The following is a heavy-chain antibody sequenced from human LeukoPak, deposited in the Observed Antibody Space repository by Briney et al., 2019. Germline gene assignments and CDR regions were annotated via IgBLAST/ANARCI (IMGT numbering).Heavy chain of an antibody. Sequence: GGSLRLSCAASGFTFSSYGMGWVRQAPGKGLEWVSTISGSGGSTYYADSVKGRFTISRDNSKNTLYLQMNSLRAEDTAVYYCARGTYYYDSSGRFDYWGQGTLVTVSS. V-gene: IGHV3-23*01. CDR1: GFTFSSYG. J-gene: IGHJ4*02. CDR3: ARGTYYYDSSGRFDY. CDR2: ISGSGGST. D-gene: IGHD3-22*01.